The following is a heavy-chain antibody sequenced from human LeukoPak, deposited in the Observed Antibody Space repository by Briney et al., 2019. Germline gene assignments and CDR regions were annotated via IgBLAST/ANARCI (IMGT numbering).Heavy chain of an antibody. Sequence: PGGSLRLSCAASGFTFTTYVMHWVRQAPGKGLEWVALIWHDGSNKYCGDSVKDRFTISRDNSKNTLYLQMDSLRAEDTAVYYCARDRGYTYGHPLDYWGQGTLVTVSS. J-gene: IGHJ4*02. D-gene: IGHD5-18*01. CDR2: IWHDGSNK. CDR1: GFTFTTYV. V-gene: IGHV3-33*01. CDR3: ARDRGYTYGHPLDY.